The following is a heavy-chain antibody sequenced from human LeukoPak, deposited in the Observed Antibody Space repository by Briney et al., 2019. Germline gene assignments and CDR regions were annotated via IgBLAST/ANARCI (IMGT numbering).Heavy chain of an antibody. CDR2: IYYSGST. D-gene: IGHD3-10*01. Sequence: SETLSLTCTVSGGSISSYYRSWIRHPPGKGLEGIGYIYYSGSTNYNPSLKSRVTISVDTSKNQFSLKLSSVTAADTAVYYCAREAYGSGSYYDYWGQGTLVTVSS. V-gene: IGHV4-59*01. J-gene: IGHJ4*02. CDR1: GGSISSYY. CDR3: AREAYGSGSYYDY.